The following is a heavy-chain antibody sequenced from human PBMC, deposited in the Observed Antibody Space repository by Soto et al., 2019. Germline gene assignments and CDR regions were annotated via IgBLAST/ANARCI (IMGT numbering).Heavy chain of an antibody. CDR3: AKDTDYYDSSGYWY. Sequence: EVQLLESGGGLVQPGGSLRLSCAASGFTFSSYAMSWVRQAPGKGLEWVSAISGSGGSTYYADSVKDRFTISRDNSKNTLYLQMNSLRAEDTAVYYCAKDTDYYDSSGYWYWGQGTLVTVSS. D-gene: IGHD3-22*01. V-gene: IGHV3-23*01. CDR1: GFTFSSYA. J-gene: IGHJ4*02. CDR2: ISGSGGST.